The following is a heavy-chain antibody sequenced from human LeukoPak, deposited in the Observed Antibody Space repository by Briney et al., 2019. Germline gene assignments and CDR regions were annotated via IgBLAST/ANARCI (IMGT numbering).Heavy chain of an antibody. V-gene: IGHV3-23*01. CDR1: GFTFSSYA. D-gene: IGHD2-15*01. CDR3: AKERNWSVVAATLNWFDP. J-gene: IGHJ5*02. Sequence: PGGSLRLSCAASGFTFSSYAMSWVRQAPGKGLEWVSGISGTGGSTYYADSVKGRFTISRDNSKNTLYLQMNSLRAEDTAVYYCAKERNWSVVAATLNWFDPWGQGTLVTVSS. CDR2: ISGTGGST.